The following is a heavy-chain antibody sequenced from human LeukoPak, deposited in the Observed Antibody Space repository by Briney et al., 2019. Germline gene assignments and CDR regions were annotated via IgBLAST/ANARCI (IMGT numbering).Heavy chain of an antibody. Sequence: SETLSLTCTDSGGSISSYYWSWIRQPPGKGLEWIGYIYHSGTTNYNPSLKSRVTISVDTSKSQFSLKLSSVTAADTAIYYCARNIVGPRQVDYWGQGTLVTVSS. CDR2: IYHSGTT. D-gene: IGHD1-26*01. J-gene: IGHJ4*02. CDR3: ARNIVGPRQVDY. CDR1: GGSISSYY. V-gene: IGHV4-59*01.